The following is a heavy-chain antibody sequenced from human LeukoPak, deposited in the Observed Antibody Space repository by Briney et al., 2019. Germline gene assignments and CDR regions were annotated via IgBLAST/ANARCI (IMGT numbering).Heavy chain of an antibody. Sequence: GGSLRLSCAASGFSFSSHSMPCVRQAPGKGLEWVALISNDGRQYYADSVKGRFTITRDNSKNTLYLQMNSLRAEDTAVYYCAKVPPGKLWFGDVWGQGTLVTVSS. D-gene: IGHD3-10*01. CDR2: ISNDGRQ. V-gene: IGHV3-30*04. CDR3: AKVPPGKLWFGDV. CDR1: GFSFSSHS. J-gene: IGHJ4*02.